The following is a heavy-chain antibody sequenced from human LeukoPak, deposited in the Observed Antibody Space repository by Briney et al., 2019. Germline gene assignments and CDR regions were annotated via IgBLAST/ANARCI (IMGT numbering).Heavy chain of an antibody. CDR2: IIPIFGTA. V-gene: IGHV1-69*05. D-gene: IGHD3-22*01. Sequence: GASVKVSCKASGGTYSSYAISWVRQAPGQGLKWMGGIIPIFGTANYAQKFQGRVTITTDESTSTAYMELSSLRSEDTAVYYCARDDRGYYDSSGYYYAGKYFQHWGQGTLVTVSS. CDR3: ARDDRGYYDSSGYYYAGKYFQH. J-gene: IGHJ1*01. CDR1: GGTYSSYA.